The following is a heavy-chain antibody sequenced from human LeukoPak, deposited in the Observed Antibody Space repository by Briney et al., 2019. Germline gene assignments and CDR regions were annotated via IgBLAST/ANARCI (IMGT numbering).Heavy chain of an antibody. CDR3: ARRSTIAAAGDAFDI. D-gene: IGHD6-13*01. V-gene: IGHV5-51*01. J-gene: IGHJ3*02. CDR2: IYPGDSDT. Sequence: GESLKISCKGSGYSFTSYWIGWVRQMPGKGLEWMGIIYPGDSDTRYSPSFQGQVTISADKSISTAYLQWSSLKASDTAMYYCARRSTIAAAGDAFDIWGQGTMVTVSS. CDR1: GYSFTSYW.